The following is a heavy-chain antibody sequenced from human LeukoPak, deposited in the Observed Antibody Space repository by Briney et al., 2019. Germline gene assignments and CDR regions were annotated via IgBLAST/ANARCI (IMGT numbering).Heavy chain of an antibody. CDR2: ISGSGGST. D-gene: IGHD6-19*01. CDR1: GFTFSSYA. Sequence: PGGSLRLSCAASGFTFSSYAMSWVRQATGKGVEWVSAISGSGGSTYYADSVKGRFTISRDNGKNRVYVKMNSLRAADTAVYYCAKFGNSYSGIAVAGLNFDYWGQGTLVTVSS. V-gene: IGHV3-23*01. J-gene: IGHJ4*02. CDR3: AKFGNSYSGIAVAGLNFDY.